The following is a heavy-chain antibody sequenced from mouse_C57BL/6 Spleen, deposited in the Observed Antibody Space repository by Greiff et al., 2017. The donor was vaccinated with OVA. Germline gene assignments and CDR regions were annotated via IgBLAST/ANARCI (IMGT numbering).Heavy chain of an antibody. J-gene: IGHJ3*01. V-gene: IGHV7-3*01. D-gene: IGHD1-2*01. Sequence: EVKLMESGGGLVQPGGSLSLSCAASGFTFTDYYMSWVRQPPGKALEWLGFIRNKANGYTTEYSASVKGRFTISRDNSQSILYLQMNALRAEDSATYYCARSHYYGRSGFAYWGQGTLVTVSA. CDR3: ARSHYYGRSGFAY. CDR1: GFTFTDYY. CDR2: IRNKANGYTT.